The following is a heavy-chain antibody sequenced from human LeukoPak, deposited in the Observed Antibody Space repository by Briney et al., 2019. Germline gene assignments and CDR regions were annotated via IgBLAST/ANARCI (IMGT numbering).Heavy chain of an antibody. CDR2: ISGSGGST. V-gene: IGHV3-23*01. CDR3: ARGWQLAPYWYFDL. Sequence: GGSLRLSCAASGFTFSSYAMSWVRQAPGKGLEWVSAISGSGGSTYYADSVKGRFTISRDNAKNSLYLQMNSLRAEDTAVYYCARGWQLAPYWYFDLWGRGTLVTVSS. D-gene: IGHD6-13*01. J-gene: IGHJ2*01. CDR1: GFTFSSYA.